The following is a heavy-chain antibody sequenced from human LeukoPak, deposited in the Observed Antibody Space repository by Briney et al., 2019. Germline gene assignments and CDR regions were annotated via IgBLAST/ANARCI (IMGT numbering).Heavy chain of an antibody. J-gene: IGHJ4*02. CDR1: GYTLTELS. V-gene: IGHV1-24*01. Sequence: ASVKVSCKVSGYTLTELSMHWVRQAPGKGLEWMGGFDPEDGETIYAQKFQGRVTMTEDTSTDTAYMELSSLRSEDTAVYYCATPSLYGDYPTPLTHWGQGTLVTVSS. CDR2: FDPEDGET. D-gene: IGHD4-17*01. CDR3: ATPSLYGDYPTPLTH.